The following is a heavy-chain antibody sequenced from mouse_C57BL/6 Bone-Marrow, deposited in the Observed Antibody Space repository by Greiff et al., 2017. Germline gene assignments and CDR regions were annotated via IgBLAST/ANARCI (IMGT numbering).Heavy chain of an antibody. CDR2: IDPSDSYT. D-gene: IGHD1-1*01. J-gene: IGHJ1*03. Sequence: QVQLQQPGAELVMPGASVKLSCKASGYTFTSYWMHWVKQRPGQGLEWIGEIDPSDSYTNYNQKFKGKSTVTVDKSSSTAYMQLSSLTSEDSSVYYCARSHYGSSYDWYFDVWGTGTTVTVSS. CDR3: ARSHYGSSYDWYFDV. V-gene: IGHV1-69*01. CDR1: GYTFTSYW.